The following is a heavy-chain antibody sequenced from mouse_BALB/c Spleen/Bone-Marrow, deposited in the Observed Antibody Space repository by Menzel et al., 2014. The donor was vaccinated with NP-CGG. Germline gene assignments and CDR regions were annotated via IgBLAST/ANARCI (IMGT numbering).Heavy chain of an antibody. V-gene: IGHV1-69*01. CDR1: GYTFTDYW. Sequence: QVQLQQSGAELVMPGASVKMSCKASGYTFTDYWMHWVKQRPGQGLEWIGAIDTSDSYTSYNQKFKGKATLTVDESSSTAYMQLSSQTAEDSAVYYCARGDWDDAYWGQGTLVTVSA. D-gene: IGHD4-1*01. CDR2: IDTSDSYT. CDR3: ARGDWDDAY. J-gene: IGHJ3*01.